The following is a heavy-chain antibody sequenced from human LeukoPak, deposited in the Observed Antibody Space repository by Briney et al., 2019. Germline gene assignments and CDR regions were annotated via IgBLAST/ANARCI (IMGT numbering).Heavy chain of an antibody. V-gene: IGHV1-18*01. CDR3: ARDLAGRQQLEGHNWFDP. D-gene: IGHD6-13*01. CDR1: GYTFTNYG. CDR2: ISGYNGNT. J-gene: IGHJ5*02. Sequence: ASVKVSCKAFGYTFTNYGISWVRQAPGQGLEWMGWISGYNGNTNYAQKLQGRVTMTRDMSTSTVYMELSSLRSEDTAVYYCARDLAGRQQLEGHNWFDPWGQGTLVTVSS.